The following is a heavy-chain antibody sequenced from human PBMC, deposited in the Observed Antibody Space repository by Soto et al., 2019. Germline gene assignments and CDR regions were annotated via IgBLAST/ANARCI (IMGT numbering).Heavy chain of an antibody. D-gene: IGHD3-22*01. CDR2: IYYSGST. CDR3: ARSHDSRGYYYVRFDY. CDR1: GGSISSYY. V-gene: IGHV4-59*01. Sequence: PSETLSLTGTVSGGSISSYYWSWIRQPPGKGLEWIGCIYYSGSTNYNPSLKSRVTISVDTSKNQFSLKLSSVTAADTAVYHCARSHDSRGYYYVRFDYWGQGPLVTVSS. J-gene: IGHJ4*02.